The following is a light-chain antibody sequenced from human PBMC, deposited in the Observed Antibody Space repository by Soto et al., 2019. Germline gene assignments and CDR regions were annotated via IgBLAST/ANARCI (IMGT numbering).Light chain of an antibody. V-gene: IGLV2-11*01. CDR3: SSYAGSYTLV. CDR2: DVS. J-gene: IGLJ2*01. CDR1: SNDVGGYNF. Sequence: QSALTQPRSVSGSPGQSVTISCTGTSNDVGGYNFVSWYQQHPGNVPKLFIYDVSRRPSGVPDRFSGSKSGNTASLTISGLQAEDEAVYYCSSYAGSYTLVFGGGTKLTVL.